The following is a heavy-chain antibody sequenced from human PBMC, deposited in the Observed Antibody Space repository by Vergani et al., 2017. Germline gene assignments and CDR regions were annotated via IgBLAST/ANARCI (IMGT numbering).Heavy chain of an antibody. J-gene: IGHJ4*02. CDR1: GFTFSSYA. CDR3: AKDEAIVVVPADKPED. CDR2: ISGSGGST. D-gene: IGHD2-2*01. Sequence: EVQLLESGGGLVQPGGSLRLSCAASGFTFSSYAMSWVRQAPGKGLEWVSAISGSGGSTYYADSVKGRFTISRDNSKNTLYLQMNSLRAEDTAVYYCAKDEAIVVVPADKPEDWGLGTLVTVSS. V-gene: IGHV3-23*01.